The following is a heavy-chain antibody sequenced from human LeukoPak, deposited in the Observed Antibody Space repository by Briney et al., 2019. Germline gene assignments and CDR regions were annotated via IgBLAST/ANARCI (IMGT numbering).Heavy chain of an antibody. V-gene: IGHV3-23*01. CDR1: GFNFRSFY. CDR2: VTSSGGST. CDR3: AKAMGAIDHDY. J-gene: IGHJ4*02. Sequence: GGSLRLSCAASGFNFRSFYMTWVRQAPGKGLEWVSTVTSSGGSTYYADSVKGRFTNSRDNSKNTLYLQMSSLRAEDTAVYYCAKAMGAIDHDYWGQGTLFTVSS. D-gene: IGHD1-26*01.